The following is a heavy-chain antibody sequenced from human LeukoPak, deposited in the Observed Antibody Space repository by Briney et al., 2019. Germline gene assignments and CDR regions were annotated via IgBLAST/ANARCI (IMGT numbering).Heavy chain of an antibody. Sequence: GGSLRLSCAASAFTATSNYMSCVRQPPGEWLEWVSAIYSGGSTYYADSVKGRFTIPRDNPKDTPSLKINSLRAEATALYYCAKGCGDDGFDYWGQGTLVTVSS. D-gene: IGHD4-17*01. CDR2: IYSGGST. J-gene: IGHJ4*02. V-gene: IGHV3-53*01. CDR1: AFTATSNY. CDR3: AKGCGDDGFDY.